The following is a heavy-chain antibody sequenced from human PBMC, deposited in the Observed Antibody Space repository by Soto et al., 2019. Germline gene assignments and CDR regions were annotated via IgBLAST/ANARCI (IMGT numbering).Heavy chain of an antibody. CDR2: IYSGGST. J-gene: IGHJ5*02. CDR1: GFTVSSNY. Sequence: GGSLRLSCAASGFTVSSNYMSWVRQAPGKGLEWVSVIYSGGSTYYADSVKGRFTISRHNSKNTLYLQMNSLRAEDTAVYYCAREKRRSYSSGWYRVFDPWGQGTLVTVSS. CDR3: AREKRRSYSSGWYRVFDP. D-gene: IGHD6-19*01. V-gene: IGHV3-53*04.